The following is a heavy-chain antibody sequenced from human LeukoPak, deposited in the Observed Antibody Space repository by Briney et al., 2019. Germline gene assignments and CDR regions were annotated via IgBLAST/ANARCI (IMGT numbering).Heavy chain of an antibody. CDR3: ARKGGYYYGSGSYSRYYYMDV. D-gene: IGHD3-10*01. V-gene: IGHV4-34*01. J-gene: IGHJ6*03. CDR2: INHSGST. Sequence: SETLSLTCAVYGGSFSGYYWSWIRQPPGKGLEWIGEINHSGSTNYNPSLKSRVTIPVDTSKNQFSLKLSSVTAADTAVYYCARKGGYYYGSGSYSRYYYMDVWGKGTTVTVSS. CDR1: GGSFSGYY.